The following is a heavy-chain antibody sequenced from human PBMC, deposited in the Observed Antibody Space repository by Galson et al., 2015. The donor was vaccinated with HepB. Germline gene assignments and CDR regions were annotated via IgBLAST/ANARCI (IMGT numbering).Heavy chain of an antibody. CDR2: ISSSSSYT. CDR3: ARRGYGSGRHYSEQAYYFGY. V-gene: IGHV3-11*03. D-gene: IGHD3-10*01. J-gene: IGHJ4*02. Sequence: SLRLSCAASGFTLSDYYMSWVRQAPGKGLEWVSYISSSSSYTNYADSVKGRFTISRDNAKNSLYLQMNSLRAEDTAVYYCARRGYGSGRHYSEQAYYFGYGGQGTLVTVSS. CDR1: GFTLSDYY.